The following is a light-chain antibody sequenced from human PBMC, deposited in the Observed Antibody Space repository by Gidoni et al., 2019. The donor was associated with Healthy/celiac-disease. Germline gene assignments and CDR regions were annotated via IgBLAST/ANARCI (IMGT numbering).Light chain of an antibody. CDR2: GNS. V-gene: IGLV1-40*01. CDR1: SPNIGAGYD. CDR3: QSYDSSLSGWV. J-gene: IGLJ3*02. Sequence: SVPTPPPSVSWAPGPGVTIPCTGSSPNIGAGYDVHWYQQLPGTAPKLLIYGNSNRPSGVPDRFSGSKSGTSASLAITGLQAEDEADYYCQSYDSSLSGWVFGGGTKLTVL.